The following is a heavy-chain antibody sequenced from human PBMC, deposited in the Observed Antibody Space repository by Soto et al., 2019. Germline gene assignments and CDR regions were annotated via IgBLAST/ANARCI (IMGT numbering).Heavy chain of an antibody. CDR3: ARGDYGGNSGAYYGMDV. CDR1: GYTFTGYY. D-gene: IGHD4-17*01. Sequence: ASVKVSCKASGYTFTGYYMHWVRQAPGQGLEWMGWINPNSGGTNYAQKFQGWVTMTRDTSISTAYMELSRLRSDDTAVYYCARGDYGGNSGAYYGMDVWGQGATVTVSS. J-gene: IGHJ6*02. CDR2: INPNSGGT. V-gene: IGHV1-2*04.